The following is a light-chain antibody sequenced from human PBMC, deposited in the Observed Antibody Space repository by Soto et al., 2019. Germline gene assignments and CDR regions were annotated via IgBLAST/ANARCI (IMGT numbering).Light chain of an antibody. J-gene: IGKJ5*01. CDR3: QQANSFPSI. V-gene: IGKV1D-12*01. CDR2: AAS. CDR1: QGISSW. Sequence: DLQMTQSPSSVSASVGDRVTITCRAGQGISSWLAWYQQKPGKAPKLLIYAASSLHSGVPSRFIGSGSGTDFTLTISSLQSEDYANYYGQQANSFPSIFGQGTRLEI.